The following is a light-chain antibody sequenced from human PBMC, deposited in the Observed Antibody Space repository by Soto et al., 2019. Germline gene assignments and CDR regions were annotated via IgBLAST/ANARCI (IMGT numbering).Light chain of an antibody. CDR1: QSVSSY. CDR3: QQRSNWTT. V-gene: IGKV3-11*01. CDR2: DAS. Sequence: EIVLTQSPATLSLSPGERATLSCRASQSVSSYLAWYQQKPGQAPRLLIYDASNRATGIPARFSGSGSGTDLTLTISSLEPEDFAVYYCQQRSNWTTFGGGTKVEIK. J-gene: IGKJ4*01.